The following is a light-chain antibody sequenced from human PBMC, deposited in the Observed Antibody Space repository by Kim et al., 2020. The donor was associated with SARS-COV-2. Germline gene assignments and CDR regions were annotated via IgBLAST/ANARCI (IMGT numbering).Light chain of an antibody. Sequence: IQMTQSPSSLSASVGDRVTIKCRASQSISSYLNWYQQKPGKAPKLLIYAASSLQSGVPSRFSGSGSGTDFTLTISSLQPEDFATYYCQQSYSTPLTFGGGTKVDIK. V-gene: IGKV1-39*01. CDR2: AAS. J-gene: IGKJ4*01. CDR1: QSISSY. CDR3: QQSYSTPLT.